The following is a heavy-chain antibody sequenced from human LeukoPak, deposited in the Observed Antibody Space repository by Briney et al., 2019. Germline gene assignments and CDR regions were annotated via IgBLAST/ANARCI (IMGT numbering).Heavy chain of an antibody. CDR1: GYTFTSYG. CDR2: INTNTGNP. D-gene: IGHD2-15*01. V-gene: IGHV7-4-1*02. Sequence: ASVKVSCKASGYTFTSYGISWVRQAPGQGLEWMGWINTNTGNPTYAQGFTGRFIFSLDTSVSTAFLQITSLKAEDTAVYYCARDAGIEAYMDVWGKGTTVTVSS. J-gene: IGHJ6*03. CDR3: ARDAGIEAYMDV.